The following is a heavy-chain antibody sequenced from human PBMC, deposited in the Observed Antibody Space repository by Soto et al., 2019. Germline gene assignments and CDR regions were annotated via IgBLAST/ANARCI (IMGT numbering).Heavy chain of an antibody. CDR1: EFTFKNYG. D-gene: IGHD6-25*01. Sequence: EVQLVESGGGLVQPGGSLRLSCAASEFTFKNYGMNWVRQAPGKGLEWTSYISSSSSSIEYADSVKGRFTISKENAKSSLYLQMNSPRDEDTAVYYCARGGSDRPGYWGQGVLVTVSS. V-gene: IGHV3-48*02. CDR2: ISSSSSSI. J-gene: IGHJ4*02. CDR3: ARGGSDRPGY.